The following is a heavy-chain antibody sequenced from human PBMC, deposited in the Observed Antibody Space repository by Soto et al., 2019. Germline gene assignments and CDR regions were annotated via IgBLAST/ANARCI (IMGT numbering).Heavy chain of an antibody. Sequence: GGSLRLSCAASGFTLSSYWVNWVRQTPGKGLEWVANIKGDGSEKYYVDSLKGRFTISRDNAKNSLYLHMNSLRAEDTAVYYCARGDYYDSSGPFSDAFEFWGQGTMVTVSS. V-gene: IGHV3-7*04. CDR1: GFTLSSYW. CDR3: ARGDYYDSSGPFSDAFEF. D-gene: IGHD3-22*01. CDR2: IKGDGSEK. J-gene: IGHJ3*01.